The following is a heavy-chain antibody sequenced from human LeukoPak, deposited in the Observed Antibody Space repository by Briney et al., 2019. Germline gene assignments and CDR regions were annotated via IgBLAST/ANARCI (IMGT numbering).Heavy chain of an antibody. D-gene: IGHD1-26*01. V-gene: IGHV1-24*01. Sequence: GASVKVSCKASGYTFTSNYMHWVRQAPGKGLEWMGGFDPEDGETIYAQKFQGRVTMTEDTSTDTAYMELSSLRSEDTAVYYCATVRQELRAFDIWGQGTMVTVSS. CDR1: GYTFTSNY. CDR2: FDPEDGET. J-gene: IGHJ3*02. CDR3: ATVRQELRAFDI.